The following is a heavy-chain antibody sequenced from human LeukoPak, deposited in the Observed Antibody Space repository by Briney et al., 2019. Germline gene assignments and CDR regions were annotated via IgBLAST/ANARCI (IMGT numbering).Heavy chain of an antibody. CDR1: GFTFDDHG. CDR3: ASLSTHGGFYYYFDS. CDR2: ISWNSGHI. J-gene: IGHJ4*02. D-gene: IGHD3-22*01. Sequence: GGSLRLSCAASGFTFDDHGMHWVRQAPGKGLEWVSGISWNSGHIVYADSVKGRFTISRDNAKNSLYLEMSSLRAEDTALYYCASLSTHGGFYYYFDSWGQGTLVTVSS. V-gene: IGHV3-9*01.